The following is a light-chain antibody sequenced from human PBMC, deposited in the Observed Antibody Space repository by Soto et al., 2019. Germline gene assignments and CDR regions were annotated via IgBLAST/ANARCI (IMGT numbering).Light chain of an antibody. Sequence: DIQMTQSPSTLSASVGDRVTITCRASQSISNWLAWYQQKPGTAPKLLIYGASTLESGVPSRFSGFRSGTEFTLTDSSLQPDDFATYYCQQYNDSFRYTFGQGTKVDIK. V-gene: IGKV1-5*03. CDR3: QQYNDSFRYT. CDR1: QSISNW. CDR2: GAS. J-gene: IGKJ2*01.